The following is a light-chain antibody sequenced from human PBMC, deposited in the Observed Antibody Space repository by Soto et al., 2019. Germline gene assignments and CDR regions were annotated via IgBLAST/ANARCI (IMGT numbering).Light chain of an antibody. CDR1: QTLSINS. V-gene: IGKV3-20*01. CDR2: AAS. J-gene: IGKJ3*01. CDR3: QQYDGAPLT. Sequence: EIVLTQSPDTLSLSPGERATLFCRASQTLSINSLAWYQQKPGQAPRLLIYAASTRDTDIPDRFNGSGSGTDSALTINRLEPEDFAVYYCQQYDGAPLTFGPGTKVDVK.